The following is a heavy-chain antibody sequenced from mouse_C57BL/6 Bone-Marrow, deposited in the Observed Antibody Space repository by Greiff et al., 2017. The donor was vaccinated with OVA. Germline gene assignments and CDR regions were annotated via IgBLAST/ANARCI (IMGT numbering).Heavy chain of an antibody. V-gene: IGHV3-6*01. CDR3: AREGDVYPYYFDY. CDR1: GYSITSGYY. Sequence: EVQLVESGPGLVKPSQSLSLTCSVTGYSITSGYYWNWIRQFPGNKLEWMGYISYDGSNNYNPYLKNRIPITRDTSKNQFFLKLNSVTTEDTATYYCAREGDVYPYYFDYWGQGTTLTVSS. D-gene: IGHD2-3*01. J-gene: IGHJ2*01. CDR2: ISYDGSN.